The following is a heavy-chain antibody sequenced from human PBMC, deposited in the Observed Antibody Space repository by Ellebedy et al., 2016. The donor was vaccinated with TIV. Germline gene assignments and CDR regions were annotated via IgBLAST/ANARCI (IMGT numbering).Heavy chain of an antibody. CDR1: GFTFSDYY. CDR3: AVIWFGELSLPYFDY. J-gene: IGHJ4*02. CDR2: ISSSSSYT. V-gene: IGHV3-11*06. Sequence: PGGSLRLSCAASGFTFSDYYMSWIRQAPGKGLEWVSYISSSSSYTNYADSVKGRFTISRDNAKNSLYLQMNSLRAEDTAVYYCAVIWFGELSLPYFDYWGQGTLVTVSS. D-gene: IGHD3-10*01.